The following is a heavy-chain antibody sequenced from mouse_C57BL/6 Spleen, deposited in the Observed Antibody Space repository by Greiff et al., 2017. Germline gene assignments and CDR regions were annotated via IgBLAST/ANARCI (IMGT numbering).Heavy chain of an antibody. J-gene: IGHJ1*03. D-gene: IGHD2-5*01. V-gene: IGHV1-15*01. CDR3: TRRNYSNYEYFDV. CDR1: GYTFTDSD. Sequence: QVQLQQSGAELVRPGASVTLSCKASGYTFTDSDMHWVKQTPVHGLEWIGAIDPETGGTAYNQKFKGKAILTADKSSSTAYMELRSLTSEDSAVYYCTRRNYSNYEYFDVWGTGTTVTVSS. CDR2: IDPETGGT.